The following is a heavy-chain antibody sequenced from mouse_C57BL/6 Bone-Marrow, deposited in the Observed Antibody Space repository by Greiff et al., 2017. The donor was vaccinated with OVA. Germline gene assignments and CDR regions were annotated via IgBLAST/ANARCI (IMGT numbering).Heavy chain of an antibody. V-gene: IGHV1-81*01. D-gene: IGHD1-1*01. J-gene: IGHJ4*01. CDR3: ARFPFYGSSYDPLLSMDY. CDR1: GYTFTSYG. Sequence: VKLVESGAELARPGASVKLSCKASGYTFTSYGISWVKQRTGQGLEWIGEIYPRSGNTYYNEKFKGKATLTADKSSSTAYMELRSLTSEDSAVYFCARFPFYGSSYDPLLSMDYWGQGTSVTVSS. CDR2: IYPRSGNT.